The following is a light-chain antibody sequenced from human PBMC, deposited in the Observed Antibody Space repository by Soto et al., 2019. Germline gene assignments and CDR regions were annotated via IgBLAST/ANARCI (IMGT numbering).Light chain of an antibody. J-gene: IGLJ1*01. CDR3: CSYTTSSSYV. CDR2: DVN. Sequence: QSALTQPASMSGSPGQSITISCTGSSSDVGYYIFVSWYQQHPGKAPKLMIYDVNNRPSGVSNRFSGSKSGNTASLTISGLQAEDEADYYCCSYTTSSSYVFGTGTKLTVL. CDR1: SSDVGYYIF. V-gene: IGLV2-14*01.